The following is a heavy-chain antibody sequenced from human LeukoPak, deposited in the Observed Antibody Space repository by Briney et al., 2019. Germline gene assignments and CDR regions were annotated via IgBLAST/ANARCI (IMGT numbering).Heavy chain of an antibody. CDR1: GFTFDDYA. D-gene: IGHD3-22*01. CDR2: ISWNSGGL. CDR3: AKDSRPFYDSSGYFDY. Sequence: GGSLRLSCAASGFTFDDYAIHWVRQASGKGLEWVSGISWNSGGLGYADSVKGRFTISRDNAKNSLYLQMNSLRAEDTAFYYCAKDSRPFYDSSGYFDYWGQGTLVTVSP. V-gene: IGHV3-9*01. J-gene: IGHJ4*02.